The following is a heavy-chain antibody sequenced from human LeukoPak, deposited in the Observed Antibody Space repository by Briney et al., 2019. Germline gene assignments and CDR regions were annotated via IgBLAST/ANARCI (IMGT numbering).Heavy chain of an antibody. CDR2: ISAYNGNT. CDR1: GYTFTSYG. V-gene: IGHV1-18*01. J-gene: IGHJ4*02. CDR3: ARALIGSATAIPPYFDY. D-gene: IGHD2-2*02. Sequence: ASVKVSCKASGYTFTSYGISWVRQAPGQGLEWMGWISAYNGNTNYAQKLQGKVTMTTDTSTSTAYMELRSLRSDDTAVYYCARALIGSATAIPPYFDYWGQGTLVTVSS.